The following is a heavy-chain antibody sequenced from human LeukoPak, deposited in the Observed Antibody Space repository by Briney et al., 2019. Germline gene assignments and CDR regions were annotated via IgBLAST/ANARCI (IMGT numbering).Heavy chain of an antibody. CDR1: GFTFSGYA. V-gene: IGHV3-23*01. CDR3: AKIGYAYYHYGLDV. CDR2: ITDSGGNT. D-gene: IGHD2-8*01. Sequence: PGGSLRLSCAASGFTFSGYAMSWVRQAPGKGLEWVSSITDSGGNTHYADSVEGRFTVSRDNSKSTLYLQMDSLRAEDTAVFYCAKIGYAYYHYGLDVWGQGTTVTVSS. J-gene: IGHJ6*02.